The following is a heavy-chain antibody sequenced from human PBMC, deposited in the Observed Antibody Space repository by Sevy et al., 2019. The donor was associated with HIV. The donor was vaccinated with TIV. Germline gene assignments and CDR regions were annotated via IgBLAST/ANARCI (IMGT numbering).Heavy chain of an antibody. V-gene: IGHV1-2*02. CDR1: GYTFTGYY. J-gene: IGHJ4*02. Sequence: ASVKVSCKASGYTFTGYYMHWVRQAPGQGLQWTGWINPDSGGPNDAPKFQGRVTLTRDTSISTAYMELSRLKSDDTAVYYCVRDDRDGYFEYWGQGTLVTVSS. CDR3: VRDDRDGYFEY. CDR2: INPDSGGP.